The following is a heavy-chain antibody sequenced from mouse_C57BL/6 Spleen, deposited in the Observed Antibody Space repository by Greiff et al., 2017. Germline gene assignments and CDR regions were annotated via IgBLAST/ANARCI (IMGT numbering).Heavy chain of an antibody. V-gene: IGHV5-17*01. CDR3: ARGGNYDMDY. J-gene: IGHJ4*01. Sequence: EVMLVESGGGLVKPGGSLKLSCAASGFTFSDYGMHWVRQAPEKGLEWVAYISSGSSTIYYADTVTGRFTLSRDNAKNTLFLQMTSLRSEDTAMYYCARGGNYDMDYWGQGTSVTVSS. D-gene: IGHD1-1*02. CDR2: ISSGSSTI. CDR1: GFTFSDYG.